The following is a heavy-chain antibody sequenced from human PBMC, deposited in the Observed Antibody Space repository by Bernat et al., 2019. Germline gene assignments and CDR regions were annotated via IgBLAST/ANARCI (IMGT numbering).Heavy chain of an antibody. CDR3: AREGNGGNGGHTGAFDY. J-gene: IGHJ4*02. CDR1: GFTFSSYG. D-gene: IGHD4-23*01. V-gene: IGHV3-33*01. CDR2: IWYDGSIK. Sequence: QVQLVESGGGVVQPGRSLRLSCAASGFTFSSYGMHWVRQAPGKGLEWVAVIWYDGSIKYYADSVKGRFTISRDNSKNTLYLQMNSLRAEDTAVYYCAREGNGGNGGHTGAFDYWGQGTLVTVSS.